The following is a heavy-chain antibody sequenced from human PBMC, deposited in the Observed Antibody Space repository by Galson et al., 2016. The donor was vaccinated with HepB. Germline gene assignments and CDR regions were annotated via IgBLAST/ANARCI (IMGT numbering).Heavy chain of an antibody. Sequence: SLRLSCAASGFTFSSYGMHWVRQAPGKGLEWVAVISYDGGKKYYSDSVKGRFTISRDNSKNTLSLQMTSLSGDDSAVYYCAKDLDPGTVVTPTGVGYYHYGLDVWGQGTTVTVSS. V-gene: IGHV3-30*18. D-gene: IGHD2-2*01. CDR2: ISYDGGKK. J-gene: IGHJ6*02. CDR3: AKDLDPGTVVTPTGVGYYHYGLDV. CDR1: GFTFSSYG.